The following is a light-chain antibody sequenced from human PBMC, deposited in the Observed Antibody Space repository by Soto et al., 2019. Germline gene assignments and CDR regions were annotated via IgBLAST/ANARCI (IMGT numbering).Light chain of an antibody. V-gene: IGLV1-40*01. CDR3: QSYDSSLSGSYVV. CDR1: NSNIGAGYD. J-gene: IGLJ2*01. Sequence: QSVLTQPPSVSGAPGQRVTISCTGSNSNIGAGYDVHWYQQLPGTAPKLLIYGNSNRPSGVPDRFSGSKSGTSASLAITGLQAEDEADYYCQSYDSSLSGSYVVFGGGTKVTVL. CDR2: GNS.